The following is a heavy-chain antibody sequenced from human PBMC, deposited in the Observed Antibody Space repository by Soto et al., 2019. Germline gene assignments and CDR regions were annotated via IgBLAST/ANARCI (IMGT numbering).Heavy chain of an antibody. CDR3: ARGPFTMVRGVIITFYYFDY. Sequence: SVKVSCKASGGTFSSYAISWVRQAPGQGLEWMGGIIPIFGTANYAQKFQGRVTITADESTSTAYMELSSLRSEDTAVYYCARGPFTMVRGVIITFYYFDYWGQGTLVTVSS. CDR2: IIPIFGTA. V-gene: IGHV1-69*13. J-gene: IGHJ4*02. CDR1: GGTFSSYA. D-gene: IGHD3-10*01.